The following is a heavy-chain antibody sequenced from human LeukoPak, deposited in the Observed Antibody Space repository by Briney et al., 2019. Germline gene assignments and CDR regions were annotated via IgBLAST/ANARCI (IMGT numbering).Heavy chain of an antibody. D-gene: IGHD6-13*01. CDR1: GGSISSSSYY. Sequence: SETLSLTCTVSGGSISSSSYYWSWIRQPPGKGLEWIGYIYYSGSTNYNPSLKSRVTISVDTSKNQFSLKLSSVTAADTAVYYCARGGIAAAIDYWGQGTLVTVSS. CDR3: ARGGIAAAIDY. J-gene: IGHJ4*02. V-gene: IGHV4-61*01. CDR2: IYYSGST.